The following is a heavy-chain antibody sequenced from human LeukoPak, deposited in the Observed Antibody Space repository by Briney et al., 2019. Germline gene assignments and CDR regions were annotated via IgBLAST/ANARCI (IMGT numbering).Heavy chain of an antibody. D-gene: IGHD3-10*01. CDR1: GLIFSNYA. J-gene: IGHJ4*02. Sequence: PGKSLRLSCAASGLIFSNYAMHWVGQAAGKGLEWVSLISSGGTYEYYADSVKGRFTISRDNSKNTLYLQLNRQMAEDTAVYYCARDSTYYYDSGSSGPHYFDNWGQGTLVTVSS. CDR3: ARDSTYYYDSGSSGPHYFDN. V-gene: IGHV3-30*01. CDR2: ISSGGTYE.